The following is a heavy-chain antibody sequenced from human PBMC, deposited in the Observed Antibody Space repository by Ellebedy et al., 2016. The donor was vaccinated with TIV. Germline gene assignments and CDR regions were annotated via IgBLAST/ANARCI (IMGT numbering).Heavy chain of an antibody. J-gene: IGHJ3*02. CDR2: INSDGSST. D-gene: IGHD3-22*01. CDR1: GFTFSSYW. Sequence: PGGSLRLSCAASGFTFSSYWMSWVRQAPGKGLVWVSRINSDGSSTSYADSVKGRFTISRDNAKNTLYLQMNSLRAEDTAVYYCARAAGYYYDSSGYSDAFDIWGQGTMVTVSS. V-gene: IGHV3-74*01. CDR3: ARAAGYYYDSSGYSDAFDI.